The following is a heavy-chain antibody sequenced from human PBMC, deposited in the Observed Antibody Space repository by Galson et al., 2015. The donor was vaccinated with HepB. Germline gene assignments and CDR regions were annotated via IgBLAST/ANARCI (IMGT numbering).Heavy chain of an antibody. Sequence: SLRLSCAASGFTFSSYAMSWVRQAPGKGLEWASAISGSGGSTYYEDSVKGRFTISRDNSKNTLYLQMNSLRAEDTAVYYCAKRYCSGGSCFTPGLRYFDYWGQGTLVTVSS. V-gene: IGHV3-23*01. D-gene: IGHD2-15*01. CDR1: GFTFSSYA. CDR2: ISGSGGST. J-gene: IGHJ4*02. CDR3: AKRYCSGGSCFTPGLRYFDY.